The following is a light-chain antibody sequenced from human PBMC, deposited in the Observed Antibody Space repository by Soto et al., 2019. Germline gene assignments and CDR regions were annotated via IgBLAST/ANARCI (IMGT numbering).Light chain of an antibody. CDR1: QSLVYSDGNTY. CDR2: QVS. CDR3: MQSTHWPPYT. V-gene: IGKV2-30*01. J-gene: IGKJ2*01. Sequence: VVLTQSPLSLPVSLGQPASISCRSNQSLVYSDGNTYLSWFQQRPGQSPRRLLYQVSNRDSGVPDRFRGSGSGTEFTLKISRVEAEDVGLYYCMQSTHWPPYTFGQWTRLEIK.